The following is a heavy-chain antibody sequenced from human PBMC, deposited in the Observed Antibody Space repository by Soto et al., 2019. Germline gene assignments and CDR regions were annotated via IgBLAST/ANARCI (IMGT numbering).Heavy chain of an antibody. CDR1: GISITSYY. CDR3: ARVPVAVAATEDYYGLDV. Sequence: SETLSLTCSVSGISITSYYWGWIRQSAGGGLEWMGRINTDGLSTYSPSFKSRLTMSLDTSKNQVSLRLISVTAADTAVYFCARVPVAVAATEDYYGLDVWGQGTTVTVSS. V-gene: IGHV4-4*07. CDR2: INTDGLS. J-gene: IGHJ6*02. D-gene: IGHD2-15*01.